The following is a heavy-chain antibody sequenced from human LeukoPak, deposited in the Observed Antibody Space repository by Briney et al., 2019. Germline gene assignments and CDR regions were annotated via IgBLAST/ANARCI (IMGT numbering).Heavy chain of an antibody. Sequence: ASVKVSCTASGYTFTSYYMHWVRQAPGQGLEWMGGIIPIFGTANYAQKFQGRVTITADGSTSTAYMELSSLRSEDTAVYYCARDLNYYDSSGYFGYWGQGTLVTVSS. CDR2: IIPIFGTA. J-gene: IGHJ4*02. V-gene: IGHV1-69*13. CDR1: GYTFTSYY. D-gene: IGHD3-22*01. CDR3: ARDLNYYDSSGYFGY.